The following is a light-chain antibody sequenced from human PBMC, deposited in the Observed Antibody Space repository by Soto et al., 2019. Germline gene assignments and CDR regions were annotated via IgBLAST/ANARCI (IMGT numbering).Light chain of an antibody. CDR2: AAS. CDR1: QSISRS. CDR3: QQSYTTPPT. Sequence: DIQMNQSPSSLSASVGDRVSITCRASQSISRSLNWYQQSPGKAPKLLVYAASTLQSGVPSRFRGSGSGTDFTLTIDSLQPEDFATYYCQQSYTTPPTFGGGTRVEIK. V-gene: IGKV1-39*01. J-gene: IGKJ4*01.